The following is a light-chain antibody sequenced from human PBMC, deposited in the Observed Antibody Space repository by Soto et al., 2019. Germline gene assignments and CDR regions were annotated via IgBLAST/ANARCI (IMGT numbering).Light chain of an antibody. Sequence: EIVLTQSPATLSVSPGERVILSCRAGQSVTDNLAWYQHKPGQAPRLLIYGSSTRATGIPARFSGSGSGTEFTLTISSLQSEDFAVYYCQQYNTWPPITFGGGTKVDI. J-gene: IGKJ4*01. V-gene: IGKV3-15*01. CDR2: GSS. CDR3: QQYNTWPPIT. CDR1: QSVTDN.